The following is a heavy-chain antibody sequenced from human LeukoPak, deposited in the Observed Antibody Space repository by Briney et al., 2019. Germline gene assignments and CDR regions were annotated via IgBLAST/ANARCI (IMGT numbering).Heavy chain of an antibody. Sequence: SETLSLTCTVSVGSISSSSYYWGGIRQPPGKGLEWIGSIYYSGSTYYNPSLKSRVTISVDTSKNQFSLKLSSVTAADTAVYYCARHVDTAMVPYYFDYWGQGTLVTVSS. V-gene: IGHV4-39*01. D-gene: IGHD5-18*01. J-gene: IGHJ4*02. CDR2: IYYSGST. CDR1: VGSISSSSYY. CDR3: ARHVDTAMVPYYFDY.